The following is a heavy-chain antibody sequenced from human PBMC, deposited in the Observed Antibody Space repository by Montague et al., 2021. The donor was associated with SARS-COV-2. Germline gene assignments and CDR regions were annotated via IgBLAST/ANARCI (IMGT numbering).Heavy chain of an antibody. CDR2: IYPSGGIFDSGRT. Sequence: SETLSLTCSVSGGSISGYFWSWIRQPAGKGLEWIGRIYPSGGIFDSGRTNYHPSLKSRVTVSIDTSRNQFSLSLNSVTAADTAVYFCARDSDFSSWDEAEDYFDYWGQGILVAVSS. CDR1: GGSISGYF. J-gene: IGHJ4*02. V-gene: IGHV4-4*07. CDR3: ARDSDFSSWDEAEDYFDY. D-gene: IGHD6-13*01.